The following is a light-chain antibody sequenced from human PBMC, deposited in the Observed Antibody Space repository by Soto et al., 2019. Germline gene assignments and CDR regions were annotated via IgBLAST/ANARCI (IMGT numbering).Light chain of an antibody. V-gene: IGLV2-8*01. CDR3: ISYAGSNTRQIV. J-gene: IGLJ1*01. Sequence: QSVLTQPPSASGSPGQSVTISCTGTSSDVGGYNYVSWIRQHPGKAPKLMIYEVTKRPSGVPDRFSGSKSGNTASLTVSGLQAEDEADYYCISYAGSNTRQIVFGTGTKVTVL. CDR2: EVT. CDR1: SSDVGGYNY.